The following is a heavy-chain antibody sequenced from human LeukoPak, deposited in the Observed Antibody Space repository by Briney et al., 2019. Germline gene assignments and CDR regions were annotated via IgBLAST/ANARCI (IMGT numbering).Heavy chain of an antibody. CDR2: IHHTGTP. CDR1: GASISTNGHY. D-gene: IGHD6-13*01. CDR3: ARRIATAGDY. J-gene: IGHJ4*02. Sequence: PSETLSLTCIVSGASISTNGHYWGWIRQPPGRGLEWIASIHHTGTPYYNPSLKSRVTISVDTSKNQFSLKLSSVTAADTAVYYCARRIATAGDYWGQGTLVTVSS. V-gene: IGHV4-39*01.